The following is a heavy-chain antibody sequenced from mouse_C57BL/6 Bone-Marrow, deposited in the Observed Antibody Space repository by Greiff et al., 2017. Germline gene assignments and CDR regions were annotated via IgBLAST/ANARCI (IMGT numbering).Heavy chain of an antibody. CDR1: GFTFSDYG. CDR2: ISNLAYSI. V-gene: IGHV5-15*04. Sequence: EVMLVESGGGLVQPGGSLKLSCAASGFTFSDYGMPWVRQAPRKGPEWVALISNLAYSIYYADTVTGRFTITRENAKNTLYLEMSSLRSEDTAMYYCARGMVTTGPWFAYWGQGTLVTVSA. J-gene: IGHJ3*01. CDR3: ARGMVTTGPWFAY. D-gene: IGHD2-2*01.